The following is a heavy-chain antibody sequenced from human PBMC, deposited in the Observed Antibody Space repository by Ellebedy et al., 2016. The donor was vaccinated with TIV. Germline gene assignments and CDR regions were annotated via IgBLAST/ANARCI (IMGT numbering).Heavy chain of an antibody. J-gene: IGHJ4*01. V-gene: IGHV6-1*01. CDR3: VRGTANGNGWSSVYFEH. Sequence: QTLSLTCAIPGDSVSSNNAAWNWIRQSPSRGLEWLGRTYHRSKWYTDYAPSLASRITINADTSKNQFSLQLNSVTPEDTALYYLVRGTANGNGWSSVYFEHWGQGSLITVSS. CDR1: GDSVSSNNAA. CDR2: TYHRSKWYT. D-gene: IGHD6-19*01.